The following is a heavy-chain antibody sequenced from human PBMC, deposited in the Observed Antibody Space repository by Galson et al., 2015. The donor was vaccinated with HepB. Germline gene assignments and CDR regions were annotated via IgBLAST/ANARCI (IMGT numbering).Heavy chain of an antibody. CDR2: ISSSSSYT. CDR3: ARDLATTVTTSNWFDP. J-gene: IGHJ5*02. Sequence: SLRLSCAASGFTFSDYYMSWIRQAPGKGLEWVSYISSSSSYTNYADSVKGRFTISRDNAKNSLYLQMNSLRAEDTAVYYCARDLATTVTTSNWFDPWGQGTLVTVSS. CDR1: GFTFSDYY. D-gene: IGHD4-17*01. V-gene: IGHV3-11*06.